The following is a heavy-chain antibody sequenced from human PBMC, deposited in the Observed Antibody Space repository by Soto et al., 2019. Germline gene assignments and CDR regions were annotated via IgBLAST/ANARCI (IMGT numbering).Heavy chain of an antibody. CDR2: INPATGAA. J-gene: IGHJ3*02. CDR1: GYPVTAYY. D-gene: IGHD2-15*01. CDR3: ARGGGVVVAGSAAFDM. V-gene: IGHV1-2*02. Sequence: QLHLVQSGAVVKKPGASVTVSCSASGYPVTAYYMHWVRQAPGRGLEWMGGINPATGAAKYTQTFPGRVPRTRDTSTSTVFMELSGLTSEDTAVFYCARGGGVVVAGSAAFDMWGQGTLVTVSS.